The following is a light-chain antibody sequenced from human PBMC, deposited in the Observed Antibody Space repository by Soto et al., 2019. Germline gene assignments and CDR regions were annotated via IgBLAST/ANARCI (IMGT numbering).Light chain of an antibody. CDR3: QQYGTSFWT. CDR2: GAS. Sequence: EIVLTQSPGTLSLSPGERATLSCRTSQSVCSSYLAWYQQKPGQAPRLLIYGASTRATGIPDRFSGSGSGTDFTLTISRLEPEDFAVYYCQQYGTSFWTFGQGTKVEIK. J-gene: IGKJ1*01. V-gene: IGKV3-20*01. CDR1: QSVCSSY.